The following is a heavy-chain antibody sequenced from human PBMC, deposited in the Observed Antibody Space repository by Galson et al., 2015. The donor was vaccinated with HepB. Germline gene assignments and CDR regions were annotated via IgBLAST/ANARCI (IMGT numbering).Heavy chain of an antibody. CDR1: TFTSYA. D-gene: IGHD5-18*01. V-gene: IGHV1-3*01. CDR2: INAGNGNT. J-gene: IGHJ4*02. Sequence: TFTSYAMHWVRQAPGQRLEWMGWINAGNGNTKYSQKFQGRVTITRDTSASTAYMELSSLRSEDTAVYYCARASGYSSIFDYWGQGTLVTVSS. CDR3: ARASGYSSIFDY.